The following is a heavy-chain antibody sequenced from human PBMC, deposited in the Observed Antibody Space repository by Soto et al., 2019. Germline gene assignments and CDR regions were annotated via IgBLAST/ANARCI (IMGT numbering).Heavy chain of an antibody. Sequence: QVQLQESGPGLVRPSETLSLPCTVSGGSISRNYWSWIRQPPGKGLEWIGYVYYPGSTNYNPSFNSRVTISVDTSKNQFSLKLSSVTAADTAVYYCAREWHQWLASGFDYWGQGTLVTVSS. J-gene: IGHJ4*02. CDR1: GGSISRNY. D-gene: IGHD6-19*01. V-gene: IGHV4-59*01. CDR3: AREWHQWLASGFDY. CDR2: VYYPGST.